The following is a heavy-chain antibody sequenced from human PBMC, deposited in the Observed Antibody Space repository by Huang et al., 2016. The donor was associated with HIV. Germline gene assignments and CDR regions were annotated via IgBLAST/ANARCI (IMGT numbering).Heavy chain of an antibody. V-gene: IGHV1-24*01. CDR3: ATSTPDVGAGVLRSAFDI. J-gene: IGHJ3*02. Sequence: QVQLVESGAELKKPGASVRVSCKVSGYTVSELSLHWVRQAPEKGLAWRGGLYPEEGETIYAQRLQGRVTMTEDTSTDTAYMELISLRPEDTAVYYCATSTPDVGAGVLRSAFDIWGQGTMVTVSS. CDR1: GYTVSELS. D-gene: IGHD2-15*01. CDR2: LYPEEGET.